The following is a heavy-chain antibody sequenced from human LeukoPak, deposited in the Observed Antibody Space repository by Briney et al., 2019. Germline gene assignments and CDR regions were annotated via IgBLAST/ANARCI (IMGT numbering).Heavy chain of an antibody. Sequence: GGSLRLSCAASGFTFSSYWMSWVRQAPGKGLEWVANIKQDGSEKYYVDSVKGRFTISRDNAKNSLYLQMNSLRAEDTAVYYCARSPNRTHCSGGSCYGSEYFQHWGQGTLVTVSS. V-gene: IGHV3-7*01. J-gene: IGHJ1*01. CDR2: IKQDGSEK. CDR1: GFTFSSYW. D-gene: IGHD2-15*01. CDR3: ARSPNRTHCSGGSCYGSEYFQH.